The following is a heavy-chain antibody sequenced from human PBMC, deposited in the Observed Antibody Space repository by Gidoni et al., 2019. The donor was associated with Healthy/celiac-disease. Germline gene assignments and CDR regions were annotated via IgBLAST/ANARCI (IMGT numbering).Heavy chain of an antibody. V-gene: IGHV1-24*01. D-gene: IGHD6-13*01. CDR2: FDPEDGET. CDR1: GYPLTELS. Sequence: QVQLVQSGAEVKKPGASVKVSCRVSGYPLTELSMHWVRQAPGKGLEWMGGFDPEDGETIYAQKFQGRVTMTEDTSTDTAYMELSSLRSEDTAVYYCATGRPYSSSWLDAFDIWGQGTMVTVSS. CDR3: ATGRPYSSSWLDAFDI. J-gene: IGHJ3*02.